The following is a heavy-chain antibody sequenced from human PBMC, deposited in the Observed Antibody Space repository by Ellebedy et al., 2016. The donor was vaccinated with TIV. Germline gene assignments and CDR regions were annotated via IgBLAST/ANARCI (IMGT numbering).Heavy chain of an antibody. CDR1: GFTFSSYG. Sequence: PGGSLRLSCAASGFTFSSYGMHWVRQAPGKGLEWVSVIYSGGSTYYADSVKGRFTISRDNSKNTLYLQMNSLRAEDTAVYYCARAAAGDGYNLIYYYYGMDVWGQGTTVTVSS. CDR2: IYSGGST. V-gene: IGHV3-66*01. J-gene: IGHJ6*02. CDR3: ARAAAGDGYNLIYYYYGMDV. D-gene: IGHD5-24*01.